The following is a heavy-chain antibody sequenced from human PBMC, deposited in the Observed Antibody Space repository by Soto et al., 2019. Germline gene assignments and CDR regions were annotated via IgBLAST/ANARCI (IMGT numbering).Heavy chain of an antibody. CDR1: GFTFSTYG. V-gene: IGHV3-23*01. CDR3: AKAQGIAARDDYSYYGMDV. CDR2: VSGGGGNK. Sequence: PGGSLRLSCTASGFTFSTYGMSWVRQAPGKGLDWVSAVSGGGGNKYYADSVKGRFTISRDNSKKTLFLQMNNLGAEDTAVYYCAKAQGIAARDDYSYYGMDVWGQGTTVTVSS. D-gene: IGHD6-6*01. J-gene: IGHJ6*02.